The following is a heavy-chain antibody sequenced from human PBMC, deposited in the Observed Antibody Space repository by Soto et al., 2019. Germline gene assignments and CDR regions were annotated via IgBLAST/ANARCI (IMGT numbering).Heavy chain of an antibody. J-gene: IGHJ6*03. CDR2: INSDGSVS. D-gene: IGHD2-15*01. CDR1: GFTFGNYW. CDR3: ARGYCVGGTCYSLAGSFYYDMDV. V-gene: IGHV3-74*01. Sequence: EVQLVESGGGLVQPGGSLRLSCAASGFTFGNYWMYCVRQAPGKGLVWVSRINSDGSVSSYADSVKGRLTISRDNVKNTLYLQMDSLRVEDTAVYYCARGYCVGGTCYSLAGSFYYDMDVWGKGTTVTVFS.